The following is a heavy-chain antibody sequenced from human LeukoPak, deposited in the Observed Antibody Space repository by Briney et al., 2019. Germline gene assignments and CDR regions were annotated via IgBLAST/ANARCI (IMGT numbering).Heavy chain of an antibody. CDR2: IYYTGSN. CDR1: GGSITSHY. J-gene: IGHJ6*03. CDR3: ARDRRSRRGSGESGCFYFYYMDV. V-gene: IGHV4-59*11. D-gene: IGHD3-10*01. Sequence: SETLSLTCTVSGGSITSHYWSWIRQSPGKGLEWVGYIYYTGSNNYNPSLKSRVTISVDTSNNQFSLKVSSVTAADTALYYCARDRRSRRGSGESGCFYFYYMDVWGKGSTVTVSS.